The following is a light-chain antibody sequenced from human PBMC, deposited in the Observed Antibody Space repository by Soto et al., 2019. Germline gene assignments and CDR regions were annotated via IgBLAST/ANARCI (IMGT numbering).Light chain of an antibody. J-gene: IGLJ2*01. V-gene: IGLV4-69*01. Sequence: QSVLTQSPSASASLGDSVKITCTLSSGHSNYAIAWHQHQPETGPRYLMKLNRDGSHSTGDGIPDRFSGSSSGAERHLTISSLQSEDEADYYCQTWGTAIHDVVFGGGTKLTVL. CDR1: SGHSNYA. CDR3: QTWGTAIHDVV. CDR2: LNRDGSH.